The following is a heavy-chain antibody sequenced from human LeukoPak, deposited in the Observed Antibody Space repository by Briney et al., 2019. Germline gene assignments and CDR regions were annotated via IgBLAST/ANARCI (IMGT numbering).Heavy chain of an antibody. D-gene: IGHD3-10*01. V-gene: IGHV3-23*01. CDR2: MSGSGGST. CDR3: AKDRTVFRGITYYFDY. Sequence: GGSLRLSCAASGFTFSSFAMSWVRQAPGKGLEWVSGMSGSGGSTHYADSVKGRFTISRDNSKNTLYLQMNSLRVDDTAVYYCAKDRTVFRGITYYFDYWGQGTLVTVSS. J-gene: IGHJ4*02. CDR1: GFTFSSFA.